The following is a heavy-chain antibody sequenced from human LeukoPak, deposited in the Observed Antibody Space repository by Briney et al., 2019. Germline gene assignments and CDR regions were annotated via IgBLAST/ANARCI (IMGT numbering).Heavy chain of an antibody. CDR1: GFTFSRYW. CDR3: ARNGYGDYVGNWFDP. D-gene: IGHD4-17*01. CDR2: IKQDGSEK. Sequence: GGSLRLSCAASGFTFSRYWMSWVRQAPGKGLEWVANIKQDGSEKYYVDSVKGRFTISRDNAKKSLYLQMSSLRAEDTAVYYCARNGYGDYVGNWFDPWGQGTLVTVSS. V-gene: IGHV3-7*04. J-gene: IGHJ5*02.